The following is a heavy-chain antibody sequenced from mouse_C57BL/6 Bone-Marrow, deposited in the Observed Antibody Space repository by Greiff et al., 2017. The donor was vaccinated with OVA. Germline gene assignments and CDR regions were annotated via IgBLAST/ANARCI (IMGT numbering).Heavy chain of an antibody. CDR3: ARSGDYGSIVWYFAV. J-gene: IGHJ1*03. CDR2: IYPYNDDT. V-gene: IGHV1-14*01. Sequence: EVQLQESGPELVKPGASVKMSCKASGYTFTSYVMHWVKQKPGQGLEWIGYIYPYNDDTKYNEKFKGKATLTSDKSSSTAYMELSSLTSEDSAVYYCARSGDYGSIVWYFAVWGTGTTVTVSS. D-gene: IGHD1-1*01. CDR1: GYTFTSYV.